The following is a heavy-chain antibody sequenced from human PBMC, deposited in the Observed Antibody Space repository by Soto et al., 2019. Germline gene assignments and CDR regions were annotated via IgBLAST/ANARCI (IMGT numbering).Heavy chain of an antibody. Sequence: QVQLQQWGAGLLKPSETLSLTCAVYGGSFSGYYWNWIRQPPGKGLEWIGEINPSGSTNDNPSLNSRVTISVDTPKNQFSLKLSSVTAADTAVYYCARGPAPPFYGMDVWGQGTTVTVSS. D-gene: IGHD2-2*01. CDR3: ARGPAPPFYGMDV. J-gene: IGHJ6*02. V-gene: IGHV4-34*01. CDR1: GGSFSGYY. CDR2: INPSGST.